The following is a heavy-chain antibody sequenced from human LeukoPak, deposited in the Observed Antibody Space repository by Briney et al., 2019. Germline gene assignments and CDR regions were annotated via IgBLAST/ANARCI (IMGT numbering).Heavy chain of an antibody. CDR3: ARGTFWSGTDY. D-gene: IGHD3-3*01. V-gene: IGHV3-23*01. CDR2: ISGSAGGT. Sequence: GGSLRLSCAASGFTFSSYAMSWVRQAPGKGLEWVSGISGSAGGTYYADSVKGRFTISRDNAKNSLYLQMNSLRAEDTALYYCARGTFWSGTDYWGQGTLVAVSS. CDR1: GFTFSSYA. J-gene: IGHJ4*02.